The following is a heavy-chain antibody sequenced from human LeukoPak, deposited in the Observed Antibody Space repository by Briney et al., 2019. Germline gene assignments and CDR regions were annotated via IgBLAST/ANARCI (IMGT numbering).Heavy chain of an antibody. V-gene: IGHV3-21*01. CDR2: ISSSSSYI. D-gene: IGHD3-22*01. CDR3: ARDLGDSSGYPDY. CDR1: GFTFSSYS. Sequence: NPGGSLRLSCAASGFTFSSYSMNCVRQAPGKGLEWVSSISSSSSYIYYADSVKGRFTISRDNAKNSLYLQMNSLRAEDTAVYYCARDLGDSSGYPDYWGQGTLVTVSS. J-gene: IGHJ4*02.